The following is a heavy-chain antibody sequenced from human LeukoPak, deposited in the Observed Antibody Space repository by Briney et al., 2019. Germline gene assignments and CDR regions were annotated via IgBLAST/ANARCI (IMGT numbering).Heavy chain of an antibody. D-gene: IGHD5-24*01. J-gene: IGHJ4*02. CDR1: GAPISDYY. CDR3: ARHQGWLQWEY. Sequence: SETLSLTCNVSGAPISDYYWSWIRQSAVKGLEWLGRIYATETDFNPSLKSRLTMSIDTSKNQLSLRLRSVTAADTGVYYCARHQGWLQWEYWGQGTLVTVSS. V-gene: IGHV4-4*07. CDR2: IYATET.